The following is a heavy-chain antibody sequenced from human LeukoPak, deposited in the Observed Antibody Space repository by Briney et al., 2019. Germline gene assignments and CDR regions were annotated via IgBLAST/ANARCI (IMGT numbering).Heavy chain of an antibody. V-gene: IGHV4-59*01. D-gene: IGHD3-22*01. CDR3: ARETDWGDSSGGPLFDY. Sequence: PSETLSLTCTVSGGSISSYYWSWIRQPPGKGLEWIGYIYYSGSTNYNPSLESRVTISVDTSKNQFSLKMSSVTAADTAVYYCARETDWGDSSGGPLFDYWGQGTLVTVSS. J-gene: IGHJ4*02. CDR2: IYYSGST. CDR1: GGSISSYY.